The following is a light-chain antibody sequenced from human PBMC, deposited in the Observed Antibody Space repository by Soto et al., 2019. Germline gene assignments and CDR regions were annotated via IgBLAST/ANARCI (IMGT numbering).Light chain of an antibody. CDR3: QQRSSR. CDR2: DAS. CDR1: QSVGTS. J-gene: IGKJ4*01. Sequence: EIVLTQSPATLSLSPGDRASLSCRASQSVGTSLTWYQQKPGQTPRLLIYDASTRATGIPARFSGSGSGTDFTPTISRLEPEDFAVYYCQQRSSRFGGGTKVEIK. V-gene: IGKV3-11*01.